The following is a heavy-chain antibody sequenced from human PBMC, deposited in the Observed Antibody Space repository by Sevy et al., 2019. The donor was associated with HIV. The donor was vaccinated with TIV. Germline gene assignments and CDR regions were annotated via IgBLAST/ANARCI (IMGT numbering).Heavy chain of an antibody. CDR2: INPNSGGT. Sequence: ASVKVSCKASGYTFTGYYMHWVRQAPGQGLEWMGWINPNSGGTNYAQKFQGRVTMTRDTSISTAYMELSRLRSDDTAVYYCARVPNARYCSSPSCYPNEVWFDPWGQGTLVTVSS. CDR1: GYTFTGYY. D-gene: IGHD2-2*01. CDR3: ARVPNARYCSSPSCYPNEVWFDP. V-gene: IGHV1-2*02. J-gene: IGHJ5*02.